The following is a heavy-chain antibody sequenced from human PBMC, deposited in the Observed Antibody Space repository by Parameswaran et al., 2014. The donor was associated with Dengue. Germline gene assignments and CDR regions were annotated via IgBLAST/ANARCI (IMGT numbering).Heavy chain of an antibody. Sequence: VRQAPGKGLECVAHISGIGDRTYYGDLVKGRFTISRDNSNNTLYLQMNSLRAEDTAVYFCARYSRCDGDCPFDYWGQGTVVTVSS. J-gene: IGHJ4*02. V-gene: IGHV3-23*01. D-gene: IGHD2-21*02. CDR2: ISGIGDRT. CDR3: ARYSRCDGDCPFDY.